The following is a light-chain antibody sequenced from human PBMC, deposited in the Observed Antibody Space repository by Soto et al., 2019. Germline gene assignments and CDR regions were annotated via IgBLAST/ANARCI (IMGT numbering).Light chain of an antibody. Sequence: QSVLTQPRSVSGSPGQSVTISCTGTSSDVGGYNYVSWYQQHPGKAPKLMIYDVSKRPSGVPDRFSGSESGNTASLTISGLQAEDEADYYCCAYAGSYTHYVFGT. J-gene: IGLJ1*01. CDR2: DVS. CDR3: CAYAGSYTHYV. V-gene: IGLV2-11*01. CDR1: SSDVGGYNY.